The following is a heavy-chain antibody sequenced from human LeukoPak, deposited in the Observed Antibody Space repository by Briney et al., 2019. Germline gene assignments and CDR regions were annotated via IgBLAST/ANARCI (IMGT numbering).Heavy chain of an antibody. Sequence: GGSLRLSCAASGFIFSNNIMNWVRQAPGKGLEWDSVVSADGGDIYYADSVNGRFTISRDNSKNTLHLQMDSLRAEDTAVYYCAKDPPHSDRSIYSDNSWGQGTLVTVSS. CDR2: VSADGGDI. CDR3: AKDPPHSDRSIYSDNS. J-gene: IGHJ4*02. D-gene: IGHD3-22*01. V-gene: IGHV3-23*01. CDR1: GFIFSNNI.